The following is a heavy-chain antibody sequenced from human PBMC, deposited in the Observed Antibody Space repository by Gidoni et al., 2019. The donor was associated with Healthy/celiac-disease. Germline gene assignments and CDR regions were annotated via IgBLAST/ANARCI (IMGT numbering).Heavy chain of an antibody. CDR2: IYHSGST. J-gene: IGHJ6*02. Sequence: QLQLQESGSGLVKPSQTLSLPCAVSVGSISSGGYSWSWIRQPPGKGLEWIGYIYHSGSTYYNPSLKSRVTISVDRSKNQFSLKLSSVTAADTAVYYCAREVRGIGGMDVWGQGTTVTVSS. CDR1: VGSISSGGYS. CDR3: AREVRGIGGMDV. V-gene: IGHV4-30-2*01.